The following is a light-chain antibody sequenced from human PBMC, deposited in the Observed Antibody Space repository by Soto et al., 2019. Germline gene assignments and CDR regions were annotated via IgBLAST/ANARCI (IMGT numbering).Light chain of an antibody. CDR3: QQYNSYSVYT. CDR1: QTISSW. J-gene: IGKJ2*01. Sequence: DIQMTQSPSTLSASVGDRVTTACRASQTISSWVAWYQQKPGKAPRLLIYKTSSLESGVPSRFSGSGSGTEFTPTISSLQPDDFATYYCQQYNSYSVYTFGQGTKVDI. V-gene: IGKV1-5*03. CDR2: KTS.